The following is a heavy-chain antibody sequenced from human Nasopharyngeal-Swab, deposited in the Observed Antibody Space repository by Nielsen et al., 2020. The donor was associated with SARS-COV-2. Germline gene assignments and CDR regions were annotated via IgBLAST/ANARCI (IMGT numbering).Heavy chain of an antibody. CDR3: SHKGIAAAGEDY. J-gene: IGHJ4*02. CDR1: GYTFTSYY. D-gene: IGHD6-13*01. Sequence: ASVKVSCKASGYTFTSYYMHWVRQAPGQGLEWMGIINPSGGSTSYAQKFQGRVTITADKSTSTAYMELSSLRSEDTAVYYCSHKGIAAAGEDYWGQGTLVTVSS. CDR2: INPSGGST. V-gene: IGHV1-46*01.